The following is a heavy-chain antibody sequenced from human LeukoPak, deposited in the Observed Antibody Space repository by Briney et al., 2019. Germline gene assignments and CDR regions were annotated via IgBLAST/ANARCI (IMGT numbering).Heavy chain of an antibody. CDR3: ARVAVDTAMVADYYYGMDV. D-gene: IGHD5-18*01. J-gene: IGHJ6*02. CDR2: ISANNGDT. CDR1: GGTFSSYA. V-gene: IGHV1-18*01. Sequence: GASVKVSCKASGGTFSSYAISWVRQAPGQGLEWVGWISANNGDTDYAQKFQARVTMTTDTSTSTAYMELRSLRSDDTAVYYCARVAVDTAMVADYYYGMDVWGQGTTVTVSS.